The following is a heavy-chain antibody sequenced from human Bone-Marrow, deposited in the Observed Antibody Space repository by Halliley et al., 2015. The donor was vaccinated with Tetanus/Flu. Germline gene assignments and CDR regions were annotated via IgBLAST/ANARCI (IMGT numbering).Heavy chain of an antibody. V-gene: IGHV3-30*18. CDR2: ISSGGTRE. CDR1: GFTFSNSG. CDR3: AKGLPMFTSGFGY. J-gene: IGHJ4*02. D-gene: IGHD3-10*02. Sequence: SLRLSWAASGFTFSNSGMYWGRQAPGKGLEWVAVISSGGTREYYTDSVKGRFTISRDNSQNTMYLQMHSLRAEDTAVYYCAKGLPMFTSGFGYWGQGPLVTVSS.